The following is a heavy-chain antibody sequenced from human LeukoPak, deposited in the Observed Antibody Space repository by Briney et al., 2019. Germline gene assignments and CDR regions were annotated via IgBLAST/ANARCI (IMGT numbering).Heavy chain of an antibody. Sequence: GGSLRLSCAASGFTFSSYSMNWVRQAPGKGLEWVSSISSSSSYIYYADSVKGRFTISGDDAKNSLYLQMNSLRAEDTAVYYCARSYTYYYDSSGSALTGYWGQGTLVTVSS. J-gene: IGHJ4*02. CDR1: GFTFSSYS. CDR2: ISSSSSYI. D-gene: IGHD3-22*01. V-gene: IGHV3-21*01. CDR3: ARSYTYYYDSSGSALTGY.